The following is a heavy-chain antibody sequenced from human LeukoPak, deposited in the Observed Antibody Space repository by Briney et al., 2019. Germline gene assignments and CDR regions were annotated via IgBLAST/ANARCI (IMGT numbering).Heavy chain of an antibody. V-gene: IGHV3-72*01. CDR2: SRNKVNSYTT. Sequence: PGESLRLSCAASGFTFSGHNMDWIRQAPGKGLEWIGRSRNKVNSYTTDYAASVRDRFTISRDESKNSVYLQMNSLKTEDTAVYYCAWGDAYCSGDCFSDWGQGTLVTVSA. J-gene: IGHJ4*02. D-gene: IGHD2-21*02. CDR3: AWGDAYCSGDCFSD. CDR1: GFTFSGHN.